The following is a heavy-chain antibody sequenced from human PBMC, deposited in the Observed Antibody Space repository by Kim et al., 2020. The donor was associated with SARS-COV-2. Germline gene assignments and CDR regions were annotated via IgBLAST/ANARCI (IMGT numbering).Heavy chain of an antibody. J-gene: IGHJ6*02. D-gene: IGHD7-27*01. Sequence: KFQGRVTMTRNTSISTAYMELSSLRSEDTAVYYCARSYLTGDLDYYGMDVWGQGTTVTVSS. CDR3: ARSYLTGDLDYYGMDV. V-gene: IGHV1-8*01.